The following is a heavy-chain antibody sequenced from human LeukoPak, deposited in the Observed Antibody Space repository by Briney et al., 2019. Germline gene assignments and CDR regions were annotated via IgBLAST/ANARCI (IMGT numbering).Heavy chain of an antibody. V-gene: IGHV1-2*02. Sequence: ASVKVSCKASGYTFTGYYVHWVRQAPGQGLEWMGWINPNSGGTNYAQKFQGRVTMTRDTSISTAYMELSRLRSDDTAVYYCARAPGYCSGGSCYGLGDYWGQGTLVTVSS. CDR2: INPNSGGT. CDR1: GYTFTGYY. D-gene: IGHD2-15*01. J-gene: IGHJ4*02. CDR3: ARAPGYCSGGSCYGLGDY.